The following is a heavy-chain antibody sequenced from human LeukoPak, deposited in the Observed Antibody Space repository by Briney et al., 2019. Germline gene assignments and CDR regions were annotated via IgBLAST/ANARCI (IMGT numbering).Heavy chain of an antibody. CDR1: GFTFSSYS. D-gene: IGHD2-15*01. V-gene: IGHV3-21*01. CDR2: ISSSSSYI. J-gene: IGHJ4*02. CDR3: AREAAMVAPFDY. Sequence: GGSLRLSCAASGFTFSSYSMNWVRQAPGKGLEWVSSISSSSSYIYYADSVKGRFTISRDNAKNSLYLQMNSLRAEDTAVYCCAREAAMVAPFDYWGQGTLVTVSS.